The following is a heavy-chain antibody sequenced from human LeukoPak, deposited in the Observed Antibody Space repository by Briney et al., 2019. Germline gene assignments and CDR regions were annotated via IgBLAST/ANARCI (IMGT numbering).Heavy chain of an antibody. CDR3: ARDPKEYCGGDCSRKEPPDY. Sequence: GASVKVSCKASGYTFTSYYMHWVRQAPGQGLEWMGIINPSGGSTSYTQKFQGRVTMTRDTSTSTVYMELSSLRSEDTAVYYCARDPKEYCGGDCSRKEPPDYWGQGTLVTVSS. D-gene: IGHD2-21*02. CDR2: INPSGGST. CDR1: GYTFTSYY. V-gene: IGHV1-46*01. J-gene: IGHJ4*02.